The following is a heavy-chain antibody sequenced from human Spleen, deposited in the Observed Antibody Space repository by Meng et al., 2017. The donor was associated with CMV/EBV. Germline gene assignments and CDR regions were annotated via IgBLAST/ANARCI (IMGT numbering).Heavy chain of an antibody. D-gene: IGHD1-26*01. Sequence: SVKVSCKASGYTFTGYYIHWVRQAPGQGLEWMGGIIAISGPADYAQKFEGRLTISTDESMTTVYMELSSLRSEDTAIYYCSRDSLVGERNFDYWGQGTLVTVSS. CDR3: SRDSLVGERNFDY. J-gene: IGHJ4*02. CDR1: GYTFTGYY. CDR2: IIAISGPA. V-gene: IGHV1-69*05.